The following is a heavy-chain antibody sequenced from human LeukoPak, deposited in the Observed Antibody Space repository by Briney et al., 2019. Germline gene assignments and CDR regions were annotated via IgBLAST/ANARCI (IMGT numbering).Heavy chain of an antibody. D-gene: IGHD3-3*01. Sequence: SETLSLTCTVFGGSISSSSYYWGWIRQPPGKGLEWIGSIYYSGSTYYNPSLKSRVTISVDTSKNQFSLKLSSVTAADTAVYYCARIITIFGVVIYYFDYWGQGTLVTVSA. CDR3: ARIITIFGVVIYYFDY. CDR1: GGSISSSSYY. CDR2: IYYSGST. V-gene: IGHV4-39*01. J-gene: IGHJ4*02.